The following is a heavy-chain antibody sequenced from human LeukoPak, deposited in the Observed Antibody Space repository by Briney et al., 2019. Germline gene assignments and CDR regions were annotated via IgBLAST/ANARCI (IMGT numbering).Heavy chain of an antibody. V-gene: IGHV4-39*01. J-gene: IGHJ4*02. CDR3: VRGGGSCCHFDY. D-gene: IGHD2-15*01. CDR2: MYYSGRT. CDR1: GGSISSSSYY. Sequence: PSETMSLTCTVSGGSISSSSYYWGWIRQPPGKGLEWIGSMYYSGRTYYHPSLKSRVTISGDTSKNQFSLKLNSVTAADTAVYYCVRGGGSCCHFDYWGQGSLVTVSS.